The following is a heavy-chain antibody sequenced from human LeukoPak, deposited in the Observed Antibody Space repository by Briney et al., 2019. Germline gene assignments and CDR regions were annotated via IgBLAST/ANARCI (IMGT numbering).Heavy chain of an antibody. CDR2: IYTSGST. J-gene: IGHJ4*02. Sequence: SQTLSLTCTVSGGSISSGSYYWSWIRQPAGKGLEWIGRIYTSGSTNYNPSLKRRVTISVDTSKNQFSLKLSSVTASDTAVYYCARDLGYYYGSGSLDYWGQGTLVTVSS. CDR1: GGSISSGSYY. V-gene: IGHV4-61*02. D-gene: IGHD3-10*01. CDR3: ARDLGYYYGSGSLDY.